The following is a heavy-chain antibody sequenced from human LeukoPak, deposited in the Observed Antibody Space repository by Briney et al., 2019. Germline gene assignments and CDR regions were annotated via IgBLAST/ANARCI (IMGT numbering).Heavy chain of an antibody. D-gene: IGHD1-1*01. V-gene: IGHV3-66*01. Sequence: GGSLRLSCAASGFTVSSSYMSWVRQAPGKGLEWVSVIYSGGTAHYADSVTGRFSISRDNWKNTVDLQMNSLRADDTAVYYCVIEDSQLAHPHWGQGTLVTVSS. CDR3: VIEDSQLAHPH. CDR2: IYSGGTA. CDR1: GFTVSSSY. J-gene: IGHJ1*01.